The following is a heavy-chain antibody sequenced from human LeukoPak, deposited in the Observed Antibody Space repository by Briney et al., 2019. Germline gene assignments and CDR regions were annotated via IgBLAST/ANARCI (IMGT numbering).Heavy chain of an antibody. CDR3: AREDYGDYAYAFDI. D-gene: IGHD4-17*01. J-gene: IGHJ3*02. CDR2: IKQDGSEK. V-gene: IGHV3-7*01. CDR1: GFTFSSYW. Sequence: GGSLRLSCAASGFTFSSYWMSWVRQAPGKGLEWVANIKQDGSEKYYMDSVKGRFTISRDNAKNSLYLQMNSLRAEDTAVYYCAREDYGDYAYAFDIWGQGTMVTVSS.